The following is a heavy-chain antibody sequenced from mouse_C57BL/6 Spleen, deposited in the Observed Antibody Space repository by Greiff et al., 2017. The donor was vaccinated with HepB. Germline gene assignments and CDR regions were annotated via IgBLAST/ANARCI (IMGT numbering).Heavy chain of an antibody. D-gene: IGHD2-3*01. J-gene: IGHJ2*01. V-gene: IGHV1-72*01. CDR3: ARSSIDDGYYLPFDY. CDR1: GYTFTSYW. CDR2: IDPNSGGT. Sequence: QVQLQQPGAELVKPGASVKLSCKASGYTFTSYWMHWVKQRPGRGLEWIGRIDPNSGGTKYNEKFKSKATLTVDKPSSTAYMQLSSLTSEDSAVYYWARSSIDDGYYLPFDYWGQGTTLTVSS.